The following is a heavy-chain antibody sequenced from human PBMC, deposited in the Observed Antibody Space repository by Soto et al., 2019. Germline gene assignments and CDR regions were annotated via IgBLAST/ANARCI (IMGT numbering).Heavy chain of an antibody. Sequence: EAQLLESGGGLVQPGESLRLSCAASGFTFRQYAMSWVRQAPGKGLEWVSAISDSGTRTYYADSVKGRFTVSRDNSRNTLYLQMDSLRAEDTAVYYCAKVFVATIREGFDYWGQGTLVTVSS. V-gene: IGHV3-23*01. CDR3: AKVFVATIREGFDY. J-gene: IGHJ4*02. CDR1: GFTFRQYA. CDR2: ISDSGTRT. D-gene: IGHD5-12*01.